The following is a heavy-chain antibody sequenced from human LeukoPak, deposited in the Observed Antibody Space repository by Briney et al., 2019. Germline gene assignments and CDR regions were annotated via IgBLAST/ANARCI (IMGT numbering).Heavy chain of an antibody. V-gene: IGHV5-51*01. CDR3: ARQPIGGYYDSTGYPTDAFDI. CDR1: GYSFNNYW. D-gene: IGHD3-22*01. CDR2: IYPGDSDT. Sequence: GESMKISCKASGYSFNNYWIGWVRQMPGKGLEWMGIIYPGDSDTRYSPSFQGQVTISADKSISTAYLQWSSLKASDTAMYYCARQPIGGYYDSTGYPTDAFDIWGQGTMVTVSS. J-gene: IGHJ3*02.